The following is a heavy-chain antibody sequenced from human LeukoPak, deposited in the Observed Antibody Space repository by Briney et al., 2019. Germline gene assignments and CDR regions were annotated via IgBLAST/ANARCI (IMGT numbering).Heavy chain of an antibody. V-gene: IGHV4-59*08. CDR2: IYYSVST. J-gene: IGHJ4*02. Sequence: SETRSLTCTVSGGSIASYYWGWIRQLPGKGLEWIGYIYYSVSTNYNRSLKSRVTISVDTSKNQFSLKLSSVTAADTAVYYCARSMVRGVNTYYFDYWGQGTLVTVSS. CDR3: ARSMVRGVNTYYFDY. CDR1: GGSIASYY. D-gene: IGHD3-10*01.